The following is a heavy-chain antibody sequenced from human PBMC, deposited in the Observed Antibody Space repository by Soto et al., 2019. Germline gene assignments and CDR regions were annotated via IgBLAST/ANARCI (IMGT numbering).Heavy chain of an antibody. D-gene: IGHD2-15*01. J-gene: IGHJ4*02. CDR1: GYSFSSYW. Sequence: PGESLKISCKGSGYSFSSYWIGWVRQMPGQGPEWMGIIYPGDSDTRYSPSFQGQVTISADKSISTAYLQWSSLKASDTAMYYCARYCSGGGCYRPSYQFDYWGQGTLVTVPQ. V-gene: IGHV5-51*01. CDR3: ARYCSGGGCYRPSYQFDY. CDR2: IYPGDSDT.